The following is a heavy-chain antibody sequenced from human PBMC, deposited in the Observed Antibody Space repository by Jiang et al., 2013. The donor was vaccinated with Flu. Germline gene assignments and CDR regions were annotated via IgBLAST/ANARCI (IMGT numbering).Heavy chain of an antibody. D-gene: IGHD6-19*01. CDR3: AGGIAVAGTFAFDI. J-gene: IGHJ3*02. CDR1: GGSISEYY. CDR2: VFYSGST. V-gene: IGHV4-59*01. Sequence: GPGLVKPSETLSLTCSVSGGSISEYYWSWIRQPPGEGLEWIGYVFYSGSTHYNPSLKSRVTISVDTSKNQFSLRLTSVTAADTAVYFCAGGIAVAGTFAFDIWGQ.